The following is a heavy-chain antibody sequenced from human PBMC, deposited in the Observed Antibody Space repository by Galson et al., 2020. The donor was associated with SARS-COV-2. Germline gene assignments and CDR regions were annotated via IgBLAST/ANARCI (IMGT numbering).Heavy chain of an antibody. V-gene: IGHV4-4*07. D-gene: IGHD1-26*01. CDR3: ARGPQWELPYFDD. J-gene: IGHJ4*02. CDR1: GGSISSYY. Sequence: SETLSLTCTVSGGSISSYYWSWIRQPAGKGLEWIGHISSSGNTNYNPSLKSQITMSVDRSKNQFSLKLSSVTAADTAVYYCARGPQWELPYFDDWGQGTLVTVSS. CDR2: ISSSGNT.